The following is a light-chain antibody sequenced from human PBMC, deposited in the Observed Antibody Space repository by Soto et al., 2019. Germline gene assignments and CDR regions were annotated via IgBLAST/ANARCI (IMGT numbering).Light chain of an antibody. CDR2: GNS. V-gene: IGLV1-40*01. CDR1: SSNIGAGYD. CDR3: QSYDSSLSCSRV. Sequence: QSVLTQPPSVSGAPGQRVTISCTGSSSNIGAGYDVHWYQQLPGTAPKLLIYGNSNRPSGVPDRFSGSKSGTSASLAITGLQAEDEADYYCQSYDSSLSCSRVFGGGTKLTVL. J-gene: IGLJ3*02.